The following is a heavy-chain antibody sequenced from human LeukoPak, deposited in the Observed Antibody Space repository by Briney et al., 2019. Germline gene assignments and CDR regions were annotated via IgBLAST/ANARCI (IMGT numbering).Heavy chain of an antibody. V-gene: IGHV3-23*01. J-gene: IGHJ6*02. Sequence: SLRLSCAASGFTSSTYVMNWVRQAPGKGLEWVSTISDSGGSTYYADSVKGRFTISRDNSKSTLYLQMNSLRAEDTAVYYCGRYYVMDVWGQGTSVTVSS. CDR2: ISDSGGST. CDR3: GRYYVMDV. CDR1: GFTSSTYV.